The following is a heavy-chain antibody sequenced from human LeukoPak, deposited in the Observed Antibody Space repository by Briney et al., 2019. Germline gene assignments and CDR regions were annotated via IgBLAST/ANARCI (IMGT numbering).Heavy chain of an antibody. D-gene: IGHD2-2*01. Sequence: PSETLSLTCAVYGGSFSGYYWSWIRQPPGKGLEWIGEINHSGCTNYNPSLKSRVTISVDTSKNQFSLKLSSVTAADTAVYYCARGRTGYHLLPTKKDYSYYYMDVWDKGTTVTVSS. V-gene: IGHV4-34*01. CDR1: GGSFSGYY. CDR2: INHSGCT. CDR3: ARGRTGYHLLPTKKDYSYYYMDV. J-gene: IGHJ6*03.